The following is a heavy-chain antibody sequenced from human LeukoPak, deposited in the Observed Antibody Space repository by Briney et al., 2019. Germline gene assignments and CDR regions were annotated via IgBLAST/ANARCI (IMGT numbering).Heavy chain of an antibody. J-gene: IGHJ4*02. V-gene: IGHV3-23*01. Sequence: GGSLRLSCAASGFTFSSYAMSWVRQAPGKGLEWVSAISGSGGSTYYADSVKGRFTISRDNSKNTLYLQMNSLRAEDTAVYYCTTIGYCSGGSCYSRKYFDYWGQGTLVTVSS. CDR1: GFTFSSYA. D-gene: IGHD2-15*01. CDR2: ISGSGGST. CDR3: TTIGYCSGGSCYSRKYFDY.